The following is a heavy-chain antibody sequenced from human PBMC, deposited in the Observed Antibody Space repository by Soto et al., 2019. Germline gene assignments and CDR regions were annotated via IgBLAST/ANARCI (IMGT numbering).Heavy chain of an antibody. D-gene: IGHD6-19*01. V-gene: IGHV5-51*01. CDR2: IYPGDSDT. CDR3: ARQSPGSGHLCYHYYGMDV. CDR1: GYSLTRYW. J-gene: IGHJ6*02. Sequence: GESLKIPCKGSGYSLTRYWNGWVRQMPGKGLEWMGIIYPGDSDTIYSPSFQGQVTISADKSISTAYQPWSSLKASETAMYYCARQSPGSGHLCYHYYGMDVWGQATTVTVSS.